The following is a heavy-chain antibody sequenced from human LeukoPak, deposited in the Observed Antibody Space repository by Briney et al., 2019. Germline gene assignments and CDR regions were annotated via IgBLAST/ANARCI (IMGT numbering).Heavy chain of an antibody. V-gene: IGHV3-49*04. Sequence: GGSLRLSCTASGLTIGDYAVTWVRQGPGKGLEWVASFTGRHYGGTTEYAASVRGRFTISIDDSKTIAYLHMNRLTIEDTATYYCHRWTTVTTFDNWGQGTLVIVSS. CDR2: FTGRHYGGTT. J-gene: IGHJ4*02. D-gene: IGHD4-17*01. CDR1: GLTIGDYA. CDR3: HRWTTVTTFDN.